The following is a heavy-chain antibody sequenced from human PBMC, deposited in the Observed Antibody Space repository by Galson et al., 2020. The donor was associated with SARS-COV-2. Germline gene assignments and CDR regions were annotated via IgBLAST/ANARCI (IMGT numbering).Heavy chain of an antibody. D-gene: IGHD2-8*01. Sequence: SETLSLTCTVSGGSISSYYWSWIRQPTGKGLEWIGYIYYSGSTNYNPSLKSRVTISVDTSKNQFSLKLSSVTAADTAVYYCARDLDGVGNCDYWGQGTLVTVSS. J-gene: IGHJ4*02. CDR1: GGSISSYY. CDR2: IYYSGST. V-gene: IGHV4-59*01. CDR3: ARDLDGVGNCDY.